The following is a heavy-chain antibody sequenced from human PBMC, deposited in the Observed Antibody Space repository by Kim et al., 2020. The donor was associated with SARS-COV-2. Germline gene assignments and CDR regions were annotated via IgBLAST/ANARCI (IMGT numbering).Heavy chain of an antibody. J-gene: IGHJ4*02. CDR3: ATPNYDSSGYHLDY. D-gene: IGHD3-22*01. Sequence: AQKFQGRVTMTEDTSTDTAYMELSSLRSEDTAVYYCATPNYDSSGYHLDYWGQGTLVTVSS. V-gene: IGHV1-24*01.